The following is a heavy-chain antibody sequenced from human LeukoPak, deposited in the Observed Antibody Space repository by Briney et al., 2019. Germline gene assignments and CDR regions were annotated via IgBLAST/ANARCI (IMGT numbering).Heavy chain of an antibody. CDR2: IYHSGST. Sequence: SGTLSLTCAVSSGCISSSNWWSWVRQPPGKGLEWIGEIYHSGSTNYNPSLKGRVTISVDKSKNQFSLKLSPVTAADTAVYYCARDLAFQAVAGTFDYWGQGTLVTVSS. V-gene: IGHV4-4*02. J-gene: IGHJ4*02. CDR3: ARDLAFQAVAGTFDY. CDR1: SGCISSSNW. D-gene: IGHD6-19*01.